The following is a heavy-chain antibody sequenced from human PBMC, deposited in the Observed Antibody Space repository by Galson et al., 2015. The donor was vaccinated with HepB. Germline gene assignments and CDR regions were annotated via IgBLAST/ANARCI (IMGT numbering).Heavy chain of an antibody. V-gene: IGHV1-46*01. CDR2: INPSGGST. Sequence: SVKVSCKASGYTFTSYHMHWVRQAPGQGLEWMGIINPSGGSTSYAQEFQGRVTMTRDTSTSTVYMELSSLRSEDTAVYYCARDQGTVVTLFDYWGQGTLVTVSS. J-gene: IGHJ4*02. D-gene: IGHD4-23*01. CDR1: GYTFTSYH. CDR3: ARDQGTVVTLFDY.